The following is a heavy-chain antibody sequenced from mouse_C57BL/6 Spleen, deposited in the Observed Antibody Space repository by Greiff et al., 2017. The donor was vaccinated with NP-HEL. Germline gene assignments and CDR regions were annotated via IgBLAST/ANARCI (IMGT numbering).Heavy chain of an antibody. V-gene: IGHV2-2*01. D-gene: IGHD4-1*01. Sequence: QVQLKESGPGLVQPSQSLSITCTASGFSLTSYGVHWVRQSPGKGLEWLGVIWSGGSTDYNAAFISRLSISKDNSKSQIFFRMNSLQADDADIYSSARNRPPFNCGAYWGQGTLVTVSA. CDR3: ARNRPPFNCGAY. CDR1: GFSLTSYG. J-gene: IGHJ3*01. CDR2: IWSGGST.